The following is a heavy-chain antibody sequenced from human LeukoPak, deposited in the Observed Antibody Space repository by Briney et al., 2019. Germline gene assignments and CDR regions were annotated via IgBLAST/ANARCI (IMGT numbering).Heavy chain of an antibody. Sequence: SETLSLTCTVSGGSIGSSSYYWGWIRQPPGKGLEWIGSIYYSGSTYYNPSPKSRVTISVDTSKNQFSLKLSSVTAADTAVYYCARKGRDAFDIWGQGTMVTVSS. CDR2: IYYSGST. J-gene: IGHJ3*02. CDR3: ARKGRDAFDI. CDR1: GGSIGSSSYY. V-gene: IGHV4-39*01.